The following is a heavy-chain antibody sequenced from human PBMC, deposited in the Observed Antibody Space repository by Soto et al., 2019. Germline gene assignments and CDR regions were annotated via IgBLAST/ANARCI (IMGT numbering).Heavy chain of an antibody. V-gene: IGHV4-59*08. CDR2: VYNTGGT. Sequence: QVHLQQSGPGLVKPSETLSLTCTVSSGPSSSHNWGWVRQSPGMGLEWIGYVYNTGGTSYNPSLKRRVTISSAPYANHTALTLRSVTAAETAIYYCVRQGIASLQGLVDVWAQGATGSVAS. D-gene: IGHD1-1*01. CDR3: VRQGIASLQGLVDV. CDR1: SGPSSSHN. J-gene: IGHJ6*02.